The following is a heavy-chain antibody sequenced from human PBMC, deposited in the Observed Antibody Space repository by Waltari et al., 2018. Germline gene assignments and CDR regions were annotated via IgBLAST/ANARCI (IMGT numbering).Heavy chain of an antibody. V-gene: IGHV4-59*01. CDR1: GGSISSYY. J-gene: IGHJ3*02. D-gene: IGHD2-15*01. Sequence: QVQLQESGPGLVKPSETLSLTCTVSGGSISSYYWSWIRQPPGKGLEWIGYSYSSGTTNNNPSLKSRVTISVDTAKNQFSLKLSSVTAADTAVYYCARDRYCRGGSCYGAGGAFDIWGQGTMVTVSS. CDR3: ARDRYCRGGSCYGAGGAFDI. CDR2: SYSSGTT.